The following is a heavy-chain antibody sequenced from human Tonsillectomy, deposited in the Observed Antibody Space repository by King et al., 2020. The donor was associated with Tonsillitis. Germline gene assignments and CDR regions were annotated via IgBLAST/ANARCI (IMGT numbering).Heavy chain of an antibody. D-gene: IGHD5-12*01. CDR3: AKDPGYGAGQEGNLDY. CDR1: GFTFSSYA. V-gene: IGHV3-23*04. J-gene: IGHJ4*02. Sequence: VQLVESGGGLVQPGGSLSLSCAASGFTFSSYAMSWVRQAPGKGLEWVSAISGSGGSTYYADSVKGRFTISRDISKNTLYLQMNSLRAEDTAVYYCAKDPGYGAGQEGNLDYWGQGTLVTVSS. CDR2: ISGSGGST.